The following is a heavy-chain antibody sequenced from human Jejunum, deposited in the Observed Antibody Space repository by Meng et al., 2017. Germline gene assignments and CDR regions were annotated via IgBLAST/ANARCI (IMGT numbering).Heavy chain of an antibody. D-gene: IGHD3-10*01. CDR1: GGTFNSFA. CDR2: IIPYSGRT. V-gene: IGHV1-69*13. J-gene: IGHJ4*02. Sequence: SVKVSCKASGGTFNSFAINWVRQAPGQGLEWMGGIIPYSGRTNYAQKFQGRVTIIADESTTTGHMQLSSLRSEDTAVYYCARGGVSYQMLTRLDYWGQGTLVTVSS. CDR3: ARGGVSYQMLTRLDY.